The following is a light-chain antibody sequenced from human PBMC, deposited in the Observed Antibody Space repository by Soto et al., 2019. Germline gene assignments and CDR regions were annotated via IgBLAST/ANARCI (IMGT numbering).Light chain of an antibody. Sequence: DFQMTQSPSSLSASVGDRVTITCRATQAIKNFLNWYQQKPGRAPKLLISDASTLQRGVPSRFSGSGSGTHFTFVISSLQPEAVGPYYYQQSDNLPLPFGQGTRLDIK. J-gene: IGKJ5*01. V-gene: IGKV1-33*01. CDR3: QQSDNLPLP. CDR1: QAIKNF. CDR2: DAS.